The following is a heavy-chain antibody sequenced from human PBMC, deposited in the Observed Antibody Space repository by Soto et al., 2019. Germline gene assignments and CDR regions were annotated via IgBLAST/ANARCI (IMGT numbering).Heavy chain of an antibody. CDR2: SDPSDSCT. Sequence: GESLKISCKGSGYSFTSYWISWVRQMPGKGLEWMGRSDPSDSCTNYSPSFQGHVTISADKSISTAYLQWSSLKASDTAMYYCARLCGGDCYSDYWGQGTMVTVPS. V-gene: IGHV5-10-1*01. D-gene: IGHD2-21*02. J-gene: IGHJ4*02. CDR3: ARLCGGDCYSDY. CDR1: GYSFTSYW.